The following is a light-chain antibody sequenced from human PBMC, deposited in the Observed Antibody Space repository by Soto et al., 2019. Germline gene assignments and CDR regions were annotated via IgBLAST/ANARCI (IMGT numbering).Light chain of an antibody. CDR2: GAS. Sequence: EIVLTQSPGTLSLSPGERATLSCRASQSVSSIYLAWYQQKPGQAPRLIIYGASSRATGIPDRFSGSGSGTDFTLSISRMGTEDFAVYYCQQYGSSPFGFGPGTKVDIK. CDR3: QQYGSSPFG. J-gene: IGKJ3*01. CDR1: QSVSSIY. V-gene: IGKV3-20*01.